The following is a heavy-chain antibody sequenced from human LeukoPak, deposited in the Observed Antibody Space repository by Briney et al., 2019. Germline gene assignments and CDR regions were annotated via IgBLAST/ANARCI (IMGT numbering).Heavy chain of an antibody. D-gene: IGHD5-18*01. CDR1: GYTFTGYY. Sequence: GASVKVSCKASGYTFTGYYMHWVRQAPGQGLEWVGWMNPNNGNAGYAQKFQGRVTITRNTSINTAYMELNSLRSEDTAVYYCARAMRTAIDRHWFDPWGQGTLVTASS. J-gene: IGHJ5*02. V-gene: IGHV1-8*03. CDR2: MNPNNGNA. CDR3: ARAMRTAIDRHWFDP.